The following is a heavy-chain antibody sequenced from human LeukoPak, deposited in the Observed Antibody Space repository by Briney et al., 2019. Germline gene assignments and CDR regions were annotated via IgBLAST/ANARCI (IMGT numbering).Heavy chain of an antibody. CDR1: GFTFSSYG. V-gene: IGHV3-15*05. CDR2: IKSKTDGGTT. J-gene: IGHJ3*02. D-gene: IGHD3-9*01. Sequence: GGSLRLSCAASGFTFSSYGMSWVRQAPGKGLEWVGRIKSKTDGGTTDYAAPVKGRFTISRDDSKNTLYLQMNSLKTEDTAVYYCTTVVEQFYWYLDAFDIWGQGTMVTVSS. CDR3: TTVVEQFYWYLDAFDI.